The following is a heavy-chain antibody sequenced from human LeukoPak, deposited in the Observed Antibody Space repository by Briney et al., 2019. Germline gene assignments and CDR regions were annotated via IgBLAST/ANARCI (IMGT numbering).Heavy chain of an antibody. D-gene: IGHD3-3*01. V-gene: IGHV1-18*01. Sequence: ASVKVSCNPSGHTFTSYGISWVIQAPGQGLEWMGWISAYNGNTNYAQKLQGRVTMTTDTSTSTAYMELRSLRSDDTAVYYCARGLEWNDADDYWGQGTLVTVSS. J-gene: IGHJ4*02. CDR2: ISAYNGNT. CDR1: GHTFTSYG. CDR3: ARGLEWNDADDY.